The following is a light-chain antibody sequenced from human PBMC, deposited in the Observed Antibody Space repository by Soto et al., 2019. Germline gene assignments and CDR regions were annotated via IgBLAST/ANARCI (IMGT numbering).Light chain of an antibody. CDR3: AAWDDSLSGVV. V-gene: IGLV1-47*01. J-gene: IGLJ2*01. CDR1: SSNIGSNY. Sequence: QSVLTQPPSASGTPGQRVTISCSGSSSNIGSNYVFWYQHLPGTAPKLLIYRNNQRPSGVPDRFSGSKSGTSASLAISGLRSEDENDYDCAAWDDSLSGVVFGGGTKITVL. CDR2: RNN.